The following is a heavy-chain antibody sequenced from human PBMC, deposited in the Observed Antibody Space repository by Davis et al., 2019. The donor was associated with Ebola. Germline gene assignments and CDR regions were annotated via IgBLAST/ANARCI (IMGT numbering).Heavy chain of an antibody. D-gene: IGHD1-1*01. V-gene: IGHV1-18*04. J-gene: IGHJ6*02. CDR1: GYTFSNYG. Sequence: ASVKVSCKASGYTFSNYGFSWVQQAPGQGLEWMGWISGYDAKTNAAQKFQGRVTITTDTSTSTAYVELESLRSDDTAVYYCARDGRAPRFLYGMDVWGQGTTVSISS. CDR3: ARDGRAPRFLYGMDV. CDR2: ISGYDAKT.